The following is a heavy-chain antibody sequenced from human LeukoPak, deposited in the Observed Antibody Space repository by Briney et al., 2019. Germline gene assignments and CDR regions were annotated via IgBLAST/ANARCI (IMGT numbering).Heavy chain of an antibody. D-gene: IGHD3-10*01. Sequence: SETLSLTCAVYGGSFSGYYWSWIRQPPGKGLEWIGEINHSGSTNYNPSLKSRVTISVDTSKNQFSLKLSSVTAADTAVYYCARARWFGELLDAFDIWGQGTMVTVSS. V-gene: IGHV4-34*01. CDR1: GGSFSGYY. CDR2: INHSGST. J-gene: IGHJ3*02. CDR3: ARARWFGELLDAFDI.